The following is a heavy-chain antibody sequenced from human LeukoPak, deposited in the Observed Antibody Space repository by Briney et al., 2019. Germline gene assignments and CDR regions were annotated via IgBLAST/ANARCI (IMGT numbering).Heavy chain of an antibody. CDR1: GYTFNSYG. CDR3: ARASSSWYEGFWFDP. J-gene: IGHJ5*02. D-gene: IGHD6-13*01. Sequence: ASVKVSCKASGYTFNSYGISWVRQAPGQGLEWMGLISAYNGNTTYAQKLQGRVTMTTATSTSTAYMKLRSLRSDDTAVYYCARASSSWYEGFWFDPWGQGTLVTVSS. CDR2: ISAYNGNT. V-gene: IGHV1-18*01.